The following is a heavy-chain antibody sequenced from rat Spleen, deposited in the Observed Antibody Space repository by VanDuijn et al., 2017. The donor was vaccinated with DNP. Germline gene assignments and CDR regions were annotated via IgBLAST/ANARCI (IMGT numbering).Heavy chain of an antibody. V-gene: IGHV5-20*01. Sequence: EVQLVESGGGLVQPGRSLKLSCAASGFTFSDHYMAWVRQAPTKGLEWVAAISYDGDSTYYRDSVRGRFTISRDNGESSLYVQMDRLWSEDTATYYCTRGSSLPGYLDYWGQGVLVTVSS. CDR2: ISYDGDST. CDR3: TRGSSLPGYLDY. J-gene: IGHJ2*01. CDR1: GFTFSDHY. D-gene: IGHD1-4*01.